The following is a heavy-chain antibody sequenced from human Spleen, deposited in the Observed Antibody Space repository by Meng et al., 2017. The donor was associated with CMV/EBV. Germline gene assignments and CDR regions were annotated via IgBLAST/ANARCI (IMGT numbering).Heavy chain of an antibody. CDR1: GYTFTGYY. J-gene: IGHJ6*02. CDR2: INPNSGGT. CDR3: ARDPHIVVVPAAYYYYYGMDV. V-gene: IGHV1-2*02. Sequence: ASVKVSCKASGYTFTGYYMHWVRQAPGQGLEWMGWINPNSGGTNYAQKFQGRVTMTTDTSTSTAYMELRSLRSDDTAVYYWARDPHIVVVPAAYYYYYGMDVWGQGTTVTVSS. D-gene: IGHD2-2*01.